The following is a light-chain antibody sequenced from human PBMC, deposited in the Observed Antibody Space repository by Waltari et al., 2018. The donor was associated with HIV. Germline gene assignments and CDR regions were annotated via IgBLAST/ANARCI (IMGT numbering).Light chain of an antibody. V-gene: IGLV2-11*01. CDR2: DVT. CDR1: SSDVGGYNY. J-gene: IGLJ2*01. CDR3: SSYAGTYVV. Sequence: QSALTQPRSVSGSPGQSVAISCTGTSSDVGGYNYVSWYQQYPGKTPQVIIFDVTERPAGVPDRFSGSKSGNTASLTISGLQADDEADYYCSSYAGTYVVFGGGTKLTVL.